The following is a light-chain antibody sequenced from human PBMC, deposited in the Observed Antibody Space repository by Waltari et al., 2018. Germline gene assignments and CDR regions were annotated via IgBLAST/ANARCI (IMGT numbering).Light chain of an antibody. CDR2: GAS. V-gene: IGKV3-15*01. Sequence: EIVMTQSPATLSVSPGERATLSCRASQSVSSNLAWYQQKPGQAPRLLIYGASTRATVIPARVIGSGSGTEFTLNISSLQSEDFAVYYCQQYKNWPPYTFGQGTKLEIK. J-gene: IGKJ2*01. CDR1: QSVSSN. CDR3: QQYKNWPPYT.